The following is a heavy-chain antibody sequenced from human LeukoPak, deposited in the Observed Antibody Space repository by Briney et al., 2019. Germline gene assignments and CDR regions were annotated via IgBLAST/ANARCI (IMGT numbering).Heavy chain of an antibody. CDR2: ISAYNGNT. D-gene: IGHD6-13*01. Sequence: GASVKVSCKASGYTFTSYGISWVRQAPGQGLEWMGWISAYNGNTNYAQKLQGRVTMTTDTSTSTAYMELRSLRSDDTAVYYCARVPDSSWYSYYFDYWGQGTLVTVSS. CDR3: ARVPDSSWYSYYFDY. V-gene: IGHV1-18*01. CDR1: GYTFTSYG. J-gene: IGHJ4*02.